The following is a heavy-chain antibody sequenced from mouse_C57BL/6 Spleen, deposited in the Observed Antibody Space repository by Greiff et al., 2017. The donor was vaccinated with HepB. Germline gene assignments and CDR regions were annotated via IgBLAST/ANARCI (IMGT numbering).Heavy chain of an antibody. Sequence: QVQLKESGAELVRPGASVTLSCKASGYTFTDYEMHWVKQTPVHGLEWIGAIDPETGGTAYNQKFKGKAILTADKSSSTAYMELRSLTSEDSAVYYCTIYYYGSSYDAMDYWGQGTSVTVSS. CDR1: GYTFTDYE. D-gene: IGHD1-1*01. CDR2: IDPETGGT. CDR3: TIYYYGSSYDAMDY. J-gene: IGHJ4*01. V-gene: IGHV1-15*01.